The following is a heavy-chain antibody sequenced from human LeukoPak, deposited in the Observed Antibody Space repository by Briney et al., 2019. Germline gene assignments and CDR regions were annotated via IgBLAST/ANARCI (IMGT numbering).Heavy chain of an antibody. CDR3: ARYGRYRAFDI. CDR2: INSDVSTT. Sequence: GGSLRLFCAASGFTSSAYWMHWVRQVPGKGLVGVSRINSDVSTTNYADSVEGRFPISRDHAKNTIYLQMNSLRAEDTAVYYCARYGRYRAFDIWGPGTVVTVSS. CDR1: GFTSSAYW. D-gene: IGHD1-26*01. V-gene: IGHV3-74*01. J-gene: IGHJ3*02.